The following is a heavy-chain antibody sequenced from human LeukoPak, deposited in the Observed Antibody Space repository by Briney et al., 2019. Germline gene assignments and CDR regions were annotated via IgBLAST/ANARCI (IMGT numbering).Heavy chain of an antibody. Sequence: GASVKVSCKTSGGTFNNSAISWVRQAPGQGLEWLGGIMPLFGTAGYAHKFQGRVTITKDESTGTVYLELTSLTSDDTSVYCCARDVHGDSGSGCFYPWGQGTLVTVSS. J-gene: IGHJ5*02. D-gene: IGHD2-21*02. CDR1: GGTFNNSA. V-gene: IGHV1-69*05. CDR3: ARDVHGDSGSGCFYP. CDR2: IMPLFGTA.